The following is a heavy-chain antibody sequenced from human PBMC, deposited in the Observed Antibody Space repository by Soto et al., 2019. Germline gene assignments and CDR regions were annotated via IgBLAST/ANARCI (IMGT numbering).Heavy chain of an antibody. CDR1: GFTFSSYA. J-gene: IGHJ4*02. CDR3: AKDRDIVIMVYAIRTGGFDY. V-gene: IGHV3-23*01. Sequence: GGSLRLSCAASGFTFSSYAMSWVRQAPGKGLEWVSAISGSGGSTYYADSVKGRFTISRDNSKNTLYLQMNSLRAEDTAVYYCAKDRDIVIMVYAIRTGGFDYWGQGTLVTVSS. D-gene: IGHD2-8*01. CDR2: ISGSGGST.